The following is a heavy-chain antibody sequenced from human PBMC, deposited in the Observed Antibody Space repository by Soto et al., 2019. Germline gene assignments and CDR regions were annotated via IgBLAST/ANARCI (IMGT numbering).Heavy chain of an antibody. J-gene: IGHJ5*02. CDR3: ARDGGWEPRWFDP. D-gene: IGHD1-26*01. CDR2: FYYSGST. Sequence: QVQLQESGPGLVKPSQTLSLTCTVSGGSISSGGYYWSWIRQHPGKGLGWIGYFYYSGSTYYNPSLKSRVTISVDTSKNQFSLKLSSVTAADTAVYYCARDGGWEPRWFDPWGQGTLVTVSS. V-gene: IGHV4-31*03. CDR1: GGSISSGGYY.